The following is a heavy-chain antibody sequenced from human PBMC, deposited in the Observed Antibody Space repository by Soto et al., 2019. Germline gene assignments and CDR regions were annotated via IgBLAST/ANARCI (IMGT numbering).Heavy chain of an antibody. CDR2: IYTSGXX. CDR3: ARGRRSTSVGLKYYDFWSGPENWFDP. J-gene: IGHJ5*02. CDR1: GGSISSYY. Sequence: PSETLSLTCTASGGSISSYYWSWIRQPAGKGLEWIGRIYTSGXXXXXXXXXXXXXXXXDTSKNQFSLKLSSVTAADTAVYYCARGRRSTSVGLKYYDFWSGPENWFDPWGQGTLVTVSS. D-gene: IGHD3-3*01. V-gene: IGHV4-4*07.